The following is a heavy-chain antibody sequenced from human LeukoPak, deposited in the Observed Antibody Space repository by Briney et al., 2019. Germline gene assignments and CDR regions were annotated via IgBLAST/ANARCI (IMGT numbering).Heavy chain of an antibody. CDR2: IIPIFGTA. Sequence: ASVKVSCKASGGTFSSYAISWVRQAPGQGLEWMGGIIPIFGTANYAQKFQGRVTITTDESTSTAYMELSSLRSEDTAVYYCARDRGVIAGAHKRGGAFDIWGQGTMVTVSS. CDR1: GGTFSSYA. J-gene: IGHJ3*02. V-gene: IGHV1-69*05. D-gene: IGHD1-26*01. CDR3: ARDRGVIAGAHKRGGAFDI.